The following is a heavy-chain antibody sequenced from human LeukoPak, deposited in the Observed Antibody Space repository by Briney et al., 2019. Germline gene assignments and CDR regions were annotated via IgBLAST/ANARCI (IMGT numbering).Heavy chain of an antibody. J-gene: IGHJ4*02. CDR2: IIPILGIA. D-gene: IGHD3-22*01. V-gene: IGHV1-69*04. CDR3: ARVVPHYCDSSGYLFDY. Sequence: ASVKVSCKASGGTFSSYAISWVRQAPGQGLEWMGRIIPILGIANYAQKFQGRVTITADKSTSTAYMELSSLRSEDTAVYYCARVVPHYCDSSGYLFDYWGQGTLVTVSS. CDR1: GGTFSSYA.